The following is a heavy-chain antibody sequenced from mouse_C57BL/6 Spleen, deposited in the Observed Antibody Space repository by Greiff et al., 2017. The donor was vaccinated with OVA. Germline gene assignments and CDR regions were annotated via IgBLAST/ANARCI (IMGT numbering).Heavy chain of an antibody. D-gene: IGHD4-1*01. Sequence: EVQLQQSGGGLVQPGGSLSLSCAASGFTFTDYYMSWVRQPPGKALEWLGFIRNKANGYTTEYSASVKGRFTISRDNSQSILYLQMNALRAEDSATYYCARSLNWAYAMDYWGQGTSVTVSS. CDR3: ARSLNWAYAMDY. CDR2: IRNKANGYTT. V-gene: IGHV7-3*01. J-gene: IGHJ4*01. CDR1: GFTFTDYY.